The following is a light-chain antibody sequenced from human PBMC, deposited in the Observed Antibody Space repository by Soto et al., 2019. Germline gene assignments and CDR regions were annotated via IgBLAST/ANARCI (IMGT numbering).Light chain of an antibody. V-gene: IGKV1-17*01. CDR1: QGIPYD. J-gene: IGKJ4*01. CDR2: PAS. CDR3: QQANSFPLT. Sequence: MKMTQSPSSLSAAVRDRVTITCRASQGIPYDLGWYQQKSGKAAKRLIYPASSLQSGVTSRLSGSGSGTDFTLTIISLQPEDFATYYCQQANSFPLTFGGGTKVDI.